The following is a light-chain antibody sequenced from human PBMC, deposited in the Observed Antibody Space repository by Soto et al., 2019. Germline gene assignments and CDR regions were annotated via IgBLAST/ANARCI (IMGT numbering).Light chain of an antibody. J-gene: IGKJ4*01. Sequence: DIVMTQSPDSLAVSLGERATINFKSSQNVLFTSNNKNYLAWYQQKPGQPPKLLIYWASTRESGVPDRFSGSGSGTDFTLTISSLQAEDVAIYYCQQYYSTPLTFGGGTKVDIK. CDR3: QQYYSTPLT. CDR2: WAS. CDR1: QNVLFTSNNKNY. V-gene: IGKV4-1*01.